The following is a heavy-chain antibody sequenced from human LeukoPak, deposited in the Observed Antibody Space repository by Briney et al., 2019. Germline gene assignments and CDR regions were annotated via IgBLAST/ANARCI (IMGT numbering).Heavy chain of an antibody. CDR3: AREGLNYYGSGSYYGMDV. J-gene: IGHJ6*02. CDR2: IYSSGST. D-gene: IGHD3-10*01. V-gene: IGHV3-53*01. Sequence: GGSLRLSCAASGFTVSSNYMTWVRQAPGKGLEWVSFIYSSGSTYYADSVKGRFTISRDNSKNTLYLQMNSLRAEDTAVYYCAREGLNYYGSGSYYGMDVWGQGTTVTV. CDR1: GFTVSSNY.